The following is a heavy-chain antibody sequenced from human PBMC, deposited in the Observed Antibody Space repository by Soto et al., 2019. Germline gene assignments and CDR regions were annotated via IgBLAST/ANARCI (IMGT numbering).Heavy chain of an antibody. J-gene: IGHJ4*02. CDR2: ISWNSGSI. D-gene: IGHD1-26*01. CDR3: AKDRKGAGGYFDY. CDR1: GFTVSSNY. Sequence: EVQLVESGGGLIQPGGSLRLSCAASGFTVSSNYMSWVRQAPGKGLEWVSGISWNSGSIGYADSVKGRFTISRDNAKNSLYLQMNSLRAEDTALYYCAKDRKGAGGYFDYWGQGTLVTVSS. V-gene: IGHV3-9*01.